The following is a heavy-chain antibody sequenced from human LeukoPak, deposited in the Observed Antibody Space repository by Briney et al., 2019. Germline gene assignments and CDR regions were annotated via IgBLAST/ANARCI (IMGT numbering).Heavy chain of an antibody. D-gene: IGHD2-15*01. CDR2: IWYDGTSK. Sequence: GGSLRLSCAASGFTFSSHGRHWVRQAPGKGLEWVAVIWYDGTSKFYADSGKGRSIIARDNPKNTLYLQMNSLRAEDTAVYYCAREAQRGSDAFDIWGQGTMVTVS. V-gene: IGHV3-33*01. CDR3: AREAQRGSDAFDI. CDR1: GFTFSSHG. J-gene: IGHJ3*02.